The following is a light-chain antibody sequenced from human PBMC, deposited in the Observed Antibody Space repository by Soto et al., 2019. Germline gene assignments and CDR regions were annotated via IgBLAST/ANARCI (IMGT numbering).Light chain of an antibody. CDR3: ETWDTNSRV. CDR2: LERSGSY. CDR1: SGHSSYI. Sequence: QLVLTQSSSASASLGSSVKLTGTLSSGHSSYIIAWHQQQPGKAPRYLMKLERSGSYNKGSGVPDRFSGSSSGADRYLTISNLQFEDEADYYCETWDTNSRVFGGGTKLTVL. V-gene: IGLV4-60*02. J-gene: IGLJ3*02.